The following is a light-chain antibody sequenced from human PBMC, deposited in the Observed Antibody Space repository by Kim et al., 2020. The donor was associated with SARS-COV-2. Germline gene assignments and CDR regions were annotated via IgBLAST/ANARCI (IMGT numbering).Light chain of an antibody. CDR1: SSKSGAGYN. CDR2: DKN. J-gene: IGLJ2*01. V-gene: IGLV1-40*01. CDR3: QSYDRLSASVV. Sequence: RVTISCTGNSSKSGAGYNVHWYRQTPGTAPKLLIHDKNYRPSGVPDRFSGSKSGTSASLAITGLQAEDEADYYCQSYDRLSASVVFGGGTQLTVL.